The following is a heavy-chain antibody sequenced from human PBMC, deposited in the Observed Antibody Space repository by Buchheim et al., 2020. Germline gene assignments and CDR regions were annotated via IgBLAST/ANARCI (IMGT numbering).Heavy chain of an antibody. Sequence: QVQLVQSGPELKKPGASVKVSCKASGYTFSTSSMHWVRQAPGQGLEWMGIINPSGGRPTYAQTFQGRVTMTTDTSTNKVYMELSSLTSEDTAFYYCARDYYEVPEFWGQGTL. CDR3: ARDYYEVPEF. CDR2: INPSGGRP. V-gene: IGHV1-46*01. J-gene: IGHJ4*02. D-gene: IGHD3-22*01. CDR1: GYTFSTSS.